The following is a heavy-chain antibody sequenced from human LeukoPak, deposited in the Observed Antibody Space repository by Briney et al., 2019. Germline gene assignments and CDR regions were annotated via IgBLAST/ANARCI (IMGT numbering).Heavy chain of an antibody. CDR1: GYTFTSYY. CDR3: ARESAYSRGWYSY. J-gene: IGHJ4*02. D-gene: IGHD6-19*01. V-gene: IGHV1-46*01. Sequence: ASVKVSCKASGYTFTSYYMHWVRQAPGQGLEWMGIINPSGGSTSYAQKFQGRVTMTRNTSTSTVYMELGSLRSKDTAVYDCARESAYSRGWYSYWGQGTLVTVSS. CDR2: INPSGGST.